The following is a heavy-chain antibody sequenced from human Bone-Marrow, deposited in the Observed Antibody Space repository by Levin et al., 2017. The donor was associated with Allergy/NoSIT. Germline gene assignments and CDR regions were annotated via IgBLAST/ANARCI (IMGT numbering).Heavy chain of an antibody. CDR2: FDPEEGKV. Sequence: GGSLRLSCKVFGYNVAELPMHWVRQAPGKGLEWMGGFDPEEGKVFYTQNFQGRVTMTEDTSTDTEYMELSSLISEDTAIYYCAVLQGLGMTATPPLFYYYGLEVWGQGTTVTVSS. V-gene: IGHV1-24*01. CDR1: GYNVAELP. J-gene: IGHJ6*02. D-gene: IGHD2-21*02. CDR3: AVLQGLGMTATPPLFYYYGLEV.